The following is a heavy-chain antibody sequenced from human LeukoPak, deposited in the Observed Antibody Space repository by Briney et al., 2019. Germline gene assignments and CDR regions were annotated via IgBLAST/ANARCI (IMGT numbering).Heavy chain of an antibody. Sequence: PGGSLRLSCAASGFTFSNFWMSWVRQAPGKGPEWVADIKQDGDETYYLDSVKGRFTVSRDNAKNSLYLQMNTLRAEDTAVYYCARDPQYSYDDSGTFDSWGQGTLVPVSS. J-gene: IGHJ4*02. CDR3: ARDPQYSYDDSGTFDS. D-gene: IGHD3-22*01. CDR2: IKQDGDET. V-gene: IGHV3-7*01. CDR1: GFTFSNFW.